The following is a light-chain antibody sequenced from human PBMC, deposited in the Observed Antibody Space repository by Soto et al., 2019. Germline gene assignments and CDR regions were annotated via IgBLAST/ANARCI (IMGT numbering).Light chain of an antibody. CDR3: QQSYRTPFT. V-gene: IGKV1-39*01. J-gene: IGKJ3*01. CDR1: QGIINY. CDR2: ATS. Sequence: IQLTQSPSSLSASVGDRVTITCRASQGIINYLAWYQQKPGKAPRLLIYATSTLQRGVPPRFRGGGSGTLFTLTISSLQPEDFATYYCQQSYRTPFTFGPGTTADIK.